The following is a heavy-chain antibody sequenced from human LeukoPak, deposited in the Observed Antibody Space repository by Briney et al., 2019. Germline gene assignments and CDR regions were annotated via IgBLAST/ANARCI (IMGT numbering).Heavy chain of an antibody. CDR2: ISGSGGNT. CDR1: GFTFSSYA. J-gene: IGHJ4*02. D-gene: IGHD2-2*01. V-gene: IGHV3-23*01. CDR3: AKIRGIVVVPAARTNYFDY. Sequence: TGGSLRLSCAASGFTFSSYAMSWVRQAPGKGLEWVSAISGSGGNTYYADSVKGRFTISRDNSKNTLYLQMNSLRAEDTAVYYCAKIRGIVVVPAARTNYFDYWGQGTLVTVSS.